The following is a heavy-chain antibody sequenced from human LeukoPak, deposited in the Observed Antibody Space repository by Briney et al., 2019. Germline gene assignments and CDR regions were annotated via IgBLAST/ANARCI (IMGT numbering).Heavy chain of an antibody. Sequence: GGPLRLSCVVSGFTFNNYWMAWVRQAPGKGLEWVANIKEDGSEKYYVDSVKGRFTISRDNAENSLYLQMNGLRTDDTAVYYCARGYCSGDNCYAGPNFDFWGQGTLVTVSS. J-gene: IGHJ4*02. CDR1: GFTFNNYW. V-gene: IGHV3-7*03. CDR3: ARGYCSGDNCYAGPNFDF. D-gene: IGHD2-2*01. CDR2: IKEDGSEK.